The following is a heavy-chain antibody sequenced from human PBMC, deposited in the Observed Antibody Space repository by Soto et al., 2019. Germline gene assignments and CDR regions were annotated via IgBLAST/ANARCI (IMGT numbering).Heavy chain of an antibody. CDR1: ALTFSSYS. CDR2: ISSSSGYI. J-gene: IGHJ3*02. CDR3: ARDPDSSGWYSVAFDI. V-gene: IGHV3-21*01. Sequence: GGSLRLSCAPSALTFSSYSMNRVRQAPGRGLEWVSSISSSSGYIYYADSVKGRFTISRDNAKNSLYLQMNSLRAEDTAVYYCARDPDSSGWYSVAFDIWGQGTMVTVSS. D-gene: IGHD6-19*01.